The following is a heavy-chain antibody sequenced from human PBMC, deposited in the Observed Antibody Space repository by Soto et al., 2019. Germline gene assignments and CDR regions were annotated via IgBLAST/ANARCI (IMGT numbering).Heavy chain of an antibody. CDR3: ATKIVAATSDY. J-gene: IGHJ4*02. D-gene: IGHD2-15*01. CDR2: ISYDGSNK. V-gene: IGHV3-30*03. CDR1: GFTFSSYD. Sequence: HVQLVESGGAVVQPGRSLRLSCAASGFTFSSYDMHWVRQAPGKGLEWVAVISYDGSNKYYADSVKGRFTISRDNSKNTLYLQMSSLRIEDTAVYYCATKIVAATSDYWGQGTLVTVSS.